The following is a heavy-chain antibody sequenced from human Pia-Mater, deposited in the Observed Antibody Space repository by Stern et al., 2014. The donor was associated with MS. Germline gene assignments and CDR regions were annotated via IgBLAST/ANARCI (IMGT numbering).Heavy chain of an antibody. D-gene: IGHD3-10*01. CDR3: ARGVAGSYYNKWFDP. Sequence: QVQLVESGPGLVKPSETLSLTCTVSGGAMTTYYWTWIRQPAGKGLEWIGRVYTSGGTNYNPSLESRGTVSVDTSKTQFFLDLRSVTAADTAVYYCARGVAGSYYNKWFDPWGQGILVTVSS. CDR2: VYTSGGT. J-gene: IGHJ5*02. V-gene: IGHV4-4*07. CDR1: GGAMTTYY.